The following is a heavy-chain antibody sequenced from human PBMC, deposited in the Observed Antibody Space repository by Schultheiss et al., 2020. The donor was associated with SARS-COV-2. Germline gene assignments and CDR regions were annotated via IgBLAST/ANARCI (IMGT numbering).Heavy chain of an antibody. CDR3: ARDHRGYSSGWFRGDGMDV. V-gene: IGHV3-48*03. Sequence: SCAASGFTFSSYEMNWVRQAPGKGLEWVSYISSSGSTIYYADSVKGRFTISRDNAKNSLYLQMNSLRAEDTAVYYCARDHRGYSSGWFRGDGMDVWGQGTTVTVSS. CDR1: GFTFSSYE. CDR2: ISSSGSTI. J-gene: IGHJ6*02. D-gene: IGHD6-19*01.